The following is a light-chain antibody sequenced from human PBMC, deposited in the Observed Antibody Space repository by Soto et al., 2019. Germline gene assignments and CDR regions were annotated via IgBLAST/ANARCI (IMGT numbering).Light chain of an antibody. CDR2: DAS. V-gene: IGKV3-20*01. Sequence: EIVLTQSPGTLSLSPGERATLSCRASQSVSSSYLAWYQQKPGQAPRLLIYDASSRATGIPDRFSGSGSGTDFTLSISRLEPEDFAVYYCQQHGNAPPWTFGQGTKVEIK. J-gene: IGKJ1*01. CDR1: QSVSSSY. CDR3: QQHGNAPPWT.